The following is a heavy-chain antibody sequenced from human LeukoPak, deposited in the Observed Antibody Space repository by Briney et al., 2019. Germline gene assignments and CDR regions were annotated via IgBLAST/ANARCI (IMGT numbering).Heavy chain of an antibody. CDR1: GXTFSNAW. J-gene: IGHJ4*02. CDR2: IKRKTDGGTT. Sequence: GGSLRLSCAASGXTFSNAWVSWVPLAPGRGLEWVGHIKRKTDGGTTDYAAPVKGRFTISRDDSKNTLYLQMNSLKTEDTAVYYCAADVDGGSRAVDYWGQGTLVTVSS. D-gene: IGHD3-16*01. CDR3: AADVDGGSRAVDY. V-gene: IGHV3-15*01.